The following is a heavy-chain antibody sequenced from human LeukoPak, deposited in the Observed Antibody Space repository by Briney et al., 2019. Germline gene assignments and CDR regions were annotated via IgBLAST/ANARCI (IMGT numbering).Heavy chain of an antibody. CDR2: ISSDGRTT. V-gene: IGHV3-30*18. D-gene: IGHD6-19*01. CDR1: GFTFSSYG. J-gene: IGHJ5*02. Sequence: GRSLRLSCAASGFTFSSYGIHWVRQAPGKGLEWVAVISSDGRTTYYADSVKGRFTISRDNSKSTMYVQMNSLRTEDTAVYYCTKEGAVTGSMWFDHWGQGTLVTVSS. CDR3: TKEGAVTGSMWFDH.